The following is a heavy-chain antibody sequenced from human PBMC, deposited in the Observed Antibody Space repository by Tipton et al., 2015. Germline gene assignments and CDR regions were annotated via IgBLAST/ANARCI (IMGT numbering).Heavy chain of an antibody. CDR2: IWYDGSNK. CDR3: VGEGRTHDAFDI. Sequence: SLRLSCAASGFTFSNCGMHWVRQAPGKGLEWVAVIWYDGSNKYYADSVKGRFTISRDNSKNTLYLQMSSLRAEDTAVYYCVGEGRTHDAFDIWGQGTMITVSS. J-gene: IGHJ3*02. D-gene: IGHD2-2*01. CDR1: GFTFSNCG. V-gene: IGHV3-33*01.